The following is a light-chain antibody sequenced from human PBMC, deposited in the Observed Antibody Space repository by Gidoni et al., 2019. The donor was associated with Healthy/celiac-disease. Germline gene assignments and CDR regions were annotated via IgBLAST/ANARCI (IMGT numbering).Light chain of an antibody. Sequence: DIVLTQSPGNLSLSPGERATLSCRASQSVSSSYLAWYQQKPGQAPRLLIYGASSRATGIPDRVSGSGSGTDFTLTISRLEPEDFAVYYCQQYGSSPLYSFGQGTKLEIK. CDR2: GAS. CDR3: QQYGSSPLYS. V-gene: IGKV3-20*01. CDR1: QSVSSSY. J-gene: IGKJ2*03.